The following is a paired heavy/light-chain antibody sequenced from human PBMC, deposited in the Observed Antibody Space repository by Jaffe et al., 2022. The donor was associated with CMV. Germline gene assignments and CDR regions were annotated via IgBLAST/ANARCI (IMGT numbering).Light chain of an antibody. CDR1: ALPKQY. Sequence: SYELTQPPSVSVSPGQTARITCSGDALPKQYAYWYQQKPGQAPVLVIYKDSERPSGIPERFSGSSSGTTVTLTISGVQAEDEADYYCQSADSSGTSWVFGGGTKLTVL. V-gene: IGLV3-25*03. CDR3: QSADSSGTSWV. J-gene: IGLJ3*02. CDR2: KDS.
Heavy chain of an antibody. J-gene: IGHJ4*02. CDR3: AHTPRSAYYDILTGEYYFDY. CDR1: GFSLSTSGVG. Sequence: QITLKESGPTLVKPTQTLTLTCTFSGFSLSTSGVGVGWIRQPPGKALEWLALIYWDDDKRYSPSLKSRLTITKDTSKNQVVLTMTNMDPVDTATYYCAHTPRSAYYDILTGEYYFDYWGQGTLVTVSS. V-gene: IGHV2-5*02. D-gene: IGHD3-9*01. CDR2: IYWDDDK.